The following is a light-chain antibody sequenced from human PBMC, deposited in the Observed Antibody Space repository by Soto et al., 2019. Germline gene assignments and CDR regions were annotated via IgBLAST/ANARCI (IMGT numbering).Light chain of an antibody. J-gene: IGKJ3*01. Sequence: EIVLTQSPATLSLSPGERATLSCRASQSISNHLAWYQQKPGQAPRLLIYDASKRATGIPARFSGSGSGTDFPLNISSLEPEDSAVYYWQQRNSWPPLYIFGPGTKVDIK. CDR2: DAS. CDR3: QQRNSWPPLYI. CDR1: QSISNH. V-gene: IGKV3-11*01.